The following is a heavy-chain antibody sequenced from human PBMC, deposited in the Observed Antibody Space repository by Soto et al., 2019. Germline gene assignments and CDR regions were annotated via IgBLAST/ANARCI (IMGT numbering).Heavy chain of an antibody. Sequence: PLETLSLTCTVSGGSISSGGYYWSWIRQPPGKGLEWIGYIYYSGSTYYNPSLKSRVTISVDTSKNQFSLKLSSVTAADTAVYYCARDSADSSGYYYYYGMDVWGQGTTVTVSS. CDR2: IYYSGST. V-gene: IGHV4-30-4*01. CDR1: GGSISSGGYY. D-gene: IGHD3-22*01. J-gene: IGHJ6*02. CDR3: ARDSADSSGYYYYYGMDV.